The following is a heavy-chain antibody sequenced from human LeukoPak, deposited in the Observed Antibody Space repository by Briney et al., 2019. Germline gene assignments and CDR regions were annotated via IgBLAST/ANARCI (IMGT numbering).Heavy chain of an antibody. Sequence: SETLSLTCAVSGGSISNYYWNWIRQPPGRGLEWIGYIYYSGSSNYNPSLKSRVTISVDKSKNQFSLKLSSVTAADTAVYYCARAGGSSGWNVDYWGQGTLVTVSS. CDR2: IYYSGSS. V-gene: IGHV4-59*12. D-gene: IGHD6-19*01. CDR1: GGSISNYY. J-gene: IGHJ4*02. CDR3: ARAGGSSGWNVDY.